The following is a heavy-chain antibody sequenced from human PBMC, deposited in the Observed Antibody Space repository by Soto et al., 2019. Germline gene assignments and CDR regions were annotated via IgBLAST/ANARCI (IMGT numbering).Heavy chain of an antibody. D-gene: IGHD6-19*01. V-gene: IGHV3-7*01. J-gene: IGHJ4*02. CDR2: IKQDGREK. CDR1: GLTFSNYW. CDR3: TIVVRLAGQD. Sequence: EVQLEESGGTLVQPGGSLRLYCAASGLTFSNYWMSWVRQAPGKGLEWVANIKQDGREKYYVDSVRGRFTISRDNAKNSLYLQMSSLRAEDTAVYYCTIVVRLAGQDWVQGTVVTVSS.